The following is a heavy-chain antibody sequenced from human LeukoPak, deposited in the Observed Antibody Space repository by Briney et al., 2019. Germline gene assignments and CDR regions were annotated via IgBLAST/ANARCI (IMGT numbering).Heavy chain of an antibody. CDR1: GYTFTVYY. CDR2: INRNSGGT. Sequence: ASVTVSCKASGYTFTVYYMHWVRQAPGQGLEWMGWINRNSGGTNYAQKFQGRVTMTRDTSISTAYMELSRLRSDDTAVYYCARAFRDGSIGYWGQGTLVTVSS. D-gene: IGHD5-24*01. V-gene: IGHV1-2*02. CDR3: ARAFRDGSIGY. J-gene: IGHJ4*02.